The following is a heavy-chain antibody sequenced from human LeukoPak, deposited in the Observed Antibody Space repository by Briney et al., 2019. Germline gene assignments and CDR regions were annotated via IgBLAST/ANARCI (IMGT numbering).Heavy chain of an antibody. V-gene: IGHV3-33*01. CDR1: GFTFSNYG. CDR3: ARSYYYDSSHTADY. J-gene: IGHJ4*02. D-gene: IGHD3-22*01. CDR2: IWYDGSNK. Sequence: GGSLRLSCAASGFTFSNYGMHWVRQAPGKGLEWVAYIWYDGSNKYYTDSVKGRFTISRDNSENTLYLQMNSLRAEDTAVYYCARSYYYDSSHTADYWGQGTLVTVSS.